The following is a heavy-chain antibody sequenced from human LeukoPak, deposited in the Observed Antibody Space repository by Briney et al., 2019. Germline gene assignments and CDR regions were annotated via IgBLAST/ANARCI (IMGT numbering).Heavy chain of an antibody. CDR2: IYYSGST. J-gene: IGHJ4*02. Sequence: SETLSLTCTVSGGSISSGDYYWSWIHQPPGKGLEWIGYIYYSGSTYYNPSLKSRVTISVDTSKNQFSLKLSSVTAADTAVYYCCSGSQLGMDYWGQGTLVTVSS. D-gene: IGHD1-26*01. V-gene: IGHV4-30-4*01. CDR1: GGSISSGDYY. CDR3: CSGSQLGMDY.